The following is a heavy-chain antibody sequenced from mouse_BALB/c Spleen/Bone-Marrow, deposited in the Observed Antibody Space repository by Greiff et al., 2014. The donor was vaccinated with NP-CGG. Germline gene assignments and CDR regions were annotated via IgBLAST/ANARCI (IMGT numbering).Heavy chain of an antibody. CDR2: VDPANGNT. CDR3: YRYRISTYFDY. J-gene: IGHJ2*01. V-gene: IGHV14-3*02. Sequence: VHVKQSGAELVKPGASVKLSCTASGFNIKDTYMHWVKQRPEQGLEWIGRVDPANGNTKYDPKFQGKATITADTSSNTAYLQLSRLTSEHTPVYHCYRYRISTYFDYWGQGPTHSLL. CDR1: GFNIKDTY. D-gene: IGHD2-14*01.